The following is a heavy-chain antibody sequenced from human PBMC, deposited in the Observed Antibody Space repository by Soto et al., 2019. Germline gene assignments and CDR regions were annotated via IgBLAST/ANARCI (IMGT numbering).Heavy chain of an antibody. D-gene: IGHD6-13*01. V-gene: IGHV3-7*01. CDR3: ARDPILLIAAAGTNAFDI. CDR2: IKEDGSEK. CDR1: GFTFSSYW. Sequence: PGGSLRLSCAASGFTFSSYWMSWVRQAPGKGLEWVANIKEDGSEKYYVDSVKGRFTISRDNAKNSLYLQRNSLRAEDTAVYYCARDPILLIAAAGTNAFDIWGQGTMVTVSS. J-gene: IGHJ3*02.